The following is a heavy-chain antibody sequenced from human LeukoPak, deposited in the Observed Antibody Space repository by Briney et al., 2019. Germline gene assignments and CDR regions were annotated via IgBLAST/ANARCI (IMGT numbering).Heavy chain of an antibody. CDR2: IYDDNT. Sequence: GGSLRLSCAASGFTFSAYAMAWVRQAPGKGLEWVSTIYDDNTYYADSVKGRFAISTDNSKNTLYLQMNSLRVEDTAVYFCAARKVRGVWFYLDYWGQGTLVTVSS. CDR3: AARKVRGVWFYLDY. J-gene: IGHJ4*02. V-gene: IGHV3-23*01. CDR1: GFTFSAYA. D-gene: IGHD3-10*01.